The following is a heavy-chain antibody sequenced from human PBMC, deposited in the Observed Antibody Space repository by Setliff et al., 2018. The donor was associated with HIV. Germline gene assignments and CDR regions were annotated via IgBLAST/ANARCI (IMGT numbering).Heavy chain of an antibody. CDR3: ARGRHAVVVTALEHDY. J-gene: IGHJ4*02. CDR1: GGTFSGYA. V-gene: IGHV1-69*13. Sequence: SVKVSCKASGGTFSGYAISWVRQAPGQGLAWMGGIIPISGTANYAQKFQGRVTISADESTSTAYMELSSLRSEDTAVYYCARGRHAVVVTALEHDYWGQGTLVTVSS. D-gene: IGHD2-21*02. CDR2: IIPISGTA.